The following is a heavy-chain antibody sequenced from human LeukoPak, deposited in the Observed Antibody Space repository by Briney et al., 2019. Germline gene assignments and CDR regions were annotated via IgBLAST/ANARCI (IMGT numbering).Heavy chain of an antibody. Sequence: GGSLRLSCAASGFTFNIYAMTWVRQAPGKGLEWVSAIGTDGRGRDYADSVRGRFIISRDNSRGTVYLQMNSPTAEDTARYFCARRVGGTPEYWGPGTVVTVSS. D-gene: IGHD1-26*01. CDR3: ARRVGGTPEY. CDR2: IGTDGRGR. J-gene: IGHJ4*02. V-gene: IGHV3-23*01. CDR1: GFTFNIYA.